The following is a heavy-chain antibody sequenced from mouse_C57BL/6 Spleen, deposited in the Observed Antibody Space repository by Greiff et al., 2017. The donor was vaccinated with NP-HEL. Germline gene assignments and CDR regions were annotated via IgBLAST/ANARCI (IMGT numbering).Heavy chain of an antibody. V-gene: IGHV1-52*01. CDR1: GYTFTSYW. CDR3: ARGRGVYYYGSSWGAMDY. D-gene: IGHD1-1*01. J-gene: IGHJ4*01. CDR2: IDPSDSET. Sequence: QVHVKQPGAELVRPGSSVKLSCKASGYTFTSYWMHWVKQRPIQGLEWIGNIDPSDSETHYNQKFKDKATLTVDKSSSTAYMQLSSLTSEDSAVYYCARGRGVYYYGSSWGAMDYWGQGTSVTVSS.